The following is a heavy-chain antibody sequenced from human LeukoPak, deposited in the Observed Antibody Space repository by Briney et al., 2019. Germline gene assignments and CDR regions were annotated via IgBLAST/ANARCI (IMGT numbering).Heavy chain of an antibody. D-gene: IGHD6-19*01. CDR2: IIPIFGTA. CDR3: SRGGPVAGTHKYFQH. CDR1: GGTFSSYA. Sequence: SVKVSCKASGGTFSSYAISWVRQAPGQGLEWMGGIIPIFGTANYAQKFQGRVTITTDESTSTAYMELSSLRSEDTAVYCCSRGGPVAGTHKYFQHWGQGTLVTVSS. J-gene: IGHJ1*01. V-gene: IGHV1-69*05.